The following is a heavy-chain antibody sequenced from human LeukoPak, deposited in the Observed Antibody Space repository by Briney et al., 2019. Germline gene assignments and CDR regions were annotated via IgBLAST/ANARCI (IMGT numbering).Heavy chain of an antibody. V-gene: IGHV3-21*04. CDR1: GFTFSSYS. D-gene: IGHD5-12*01. CDR3: AKGASGYDDGVFDY. CDR2: IRSSSSYI. J-gene: IGHJ4*02. Sequence: GGSLRLSCAASGFTFSSYSMNWVRQAPGKGLEWVSSIRSSSSYIYYVDSVKGRFTISRDNAKNSLYLQMNSLRAEDTAVYYCAKGASGYDDGVFDYWGQGTLVTVSS.